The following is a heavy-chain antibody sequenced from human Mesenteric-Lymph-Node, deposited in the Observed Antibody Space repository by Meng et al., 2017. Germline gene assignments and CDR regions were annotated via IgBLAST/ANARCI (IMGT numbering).Heavy chain of an antibody. CDR2: ISAYNGRT. CDR1: GYPFTSYA. D-gene: IGHD5-18*01. J-gene: IGHJ4*02. CDR3: ARADDPWPWTHYPH. Sequence: QVQLVQLGAEGKKPGASVKVSCKASGYPFTSYAMHWVRQAPGQGLECMGWISAYNGRTNYAPKFHGRVTMTTDTSTSTAYMELRSLRSDDTAIYYCARADDPWPWTHYPHWGQGTLVTVSS. V-gene: IGHV1-3*01.